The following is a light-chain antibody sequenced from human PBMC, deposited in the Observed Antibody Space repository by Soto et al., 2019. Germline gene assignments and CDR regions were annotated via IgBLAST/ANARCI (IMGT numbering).Light chain of an antibody. CDR1: SSGVGGVKS. CDR3: TSYTTRSTV. J-gene: IGLJ2*01. V-gene: IGLV2-14*03. Sequence: QSALSQPASVSGSPGQSITISCTETSSGVGGVKSISWYQQHPGKAPKLMIYDVTHRASGVSDRFSGSKSGDTASLSISDLQIEDEAQYYCTSYTTRSTVFGGGTKVTVL. CDR2: DVT.